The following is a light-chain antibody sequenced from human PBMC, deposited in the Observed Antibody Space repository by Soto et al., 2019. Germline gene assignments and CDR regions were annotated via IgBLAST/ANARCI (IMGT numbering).Light chain of an antibody. V-gene: IGLV2-14*01. Sequence: QSVLTQPASVSGSPRQSITISCTGTRRDVGGYNSVSWYQQHPGKAPKLLIYGVSDRPSGVSIRFSGSKSGNTASLTISGLQAEDEADYYCSSNTGGAFWVFGGGTKLTVL. CDR3: SSNTGGAFWV. J-gene: IGLJ3*02. CDR2: GVS. CDR1: RRDVGGYNS.